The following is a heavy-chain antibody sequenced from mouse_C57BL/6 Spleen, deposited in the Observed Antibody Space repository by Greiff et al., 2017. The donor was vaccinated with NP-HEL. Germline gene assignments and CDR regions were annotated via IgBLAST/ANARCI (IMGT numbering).Heavy chain of an antibody. D-gene: IGHD2-3*01. CDR2: ISSGSSTI. CDR1: GFTFSDYG. J-gene: IGHJ3*01. CDR3: ARPGYVYSAWIDY. V-gene: IGHV5-17*01. Sequence: EVKLVESGGGLVKPGGSLKLSCAASGFTFSDYGMHWVRQAPEKGLEWVAYISSGSSTIYYADTVKGRFTISVDNAKNTPFLQMTSLRSEDTAVYYCARPGYVYSAWIDYWGQGTLVTVSA.